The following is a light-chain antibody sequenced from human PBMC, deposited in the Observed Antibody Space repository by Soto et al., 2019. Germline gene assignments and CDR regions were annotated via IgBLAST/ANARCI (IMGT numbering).Light chain of an antibody. Sequence: EIVLTQSPGTLSLSPGDRATLSWRASQTVSNNYLAWYQQKPGQAPRLLICGASTRATDVPDRFSGSGSGADFTLPISRLETEDFAVYYCQQYGSSHTRTFGQGTKVDIK. V-gene: IGKV3-20*01. J-gene: IGKJ1*01. CDR3: QQYGSSHTRT. CDR1: QTVSNNY. CDR2: GAS.